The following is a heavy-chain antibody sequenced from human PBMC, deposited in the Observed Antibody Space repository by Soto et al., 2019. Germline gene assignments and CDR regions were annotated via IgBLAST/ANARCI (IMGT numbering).Heavy chain of an antibody. CDR2: IYYSGST. J-gene: IGHJ4*02. V-gene: IGHV4-39*01. D-gene: IGHD6-19*01. Sequence: SETLSLTCTVSGGSISSSRYYWGWMRQPPGKGLEWIGSIYYSGSTYYNPSLKSQVTISVDTSKNQFSLKLSSVTAAYTAVYYCASPGSVWYFWGQGTLVTVSS. CDR1: GGSISSSRYY. CDR3: ASPGSVWYF.